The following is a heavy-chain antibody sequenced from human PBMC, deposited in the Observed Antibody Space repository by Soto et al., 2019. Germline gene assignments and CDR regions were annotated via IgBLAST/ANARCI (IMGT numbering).Heavy chain of an antibody. CDR1: GFSLTTSGVG. Sequence: QITLKESGPALVKPTQTLTLTCTFSGFSLTTSGVGVGWIRQPPGKALEWLALIYWDDDKRYCPSLRSRLTITKDTSRNQVVLTMTNMDPVDTATYFCAHRLTLNSDWNYGRFDYWGQRTLVTVSS. CDR2: IYWDDDK. D-gene: IGHD1-7*01. CDR3: AHRLTLNSDWNYGRFDY. J-gene: IGHJ4*02. V-gene: IGHV2-5*02.